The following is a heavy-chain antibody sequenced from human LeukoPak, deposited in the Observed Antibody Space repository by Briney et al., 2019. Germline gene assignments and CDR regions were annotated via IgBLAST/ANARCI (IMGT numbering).Heavy chain of an antibody. D-gene: IGHD5-18*01. CDR2: INHSGST. V-gene: IGHV4-34*01. CDR3: ARRGYTYGWGWFDP. CDR1: GGSFSDYY. Sequence: SETLSLTCGVYGGSFSDYYWRWIRQPQGKGREWIGEINHSGSTNYNPSLKSRVTISVDTSKNQFSLKVNSVTAADTAVYYCARRGYTYGWGWFDPWGQGTLVTVSS. J-gene: IGHJ5*02.